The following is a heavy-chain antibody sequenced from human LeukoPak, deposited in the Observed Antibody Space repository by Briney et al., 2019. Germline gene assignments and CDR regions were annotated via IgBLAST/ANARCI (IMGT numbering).Heavy chain of an antibody. J-gene: IGHJ5*02. D-gene: IGHD4-11*01. CDR3: AIPTDYMAGNRWFDP. V-gene: IGHV3-48*01. CDR2: ISSSSSTI. CDR1: GFTFSSYS. Sequence: GGSLRLSCAASGFTFSSYSMNWVRQAPGKGLEWVSYISSSSSTIYYADSVKGRFTISRDNAKNSLYLQMNSLRAEDTAVYYCAIPTDYMAGNRWFDPWGQGTLVTVSS.